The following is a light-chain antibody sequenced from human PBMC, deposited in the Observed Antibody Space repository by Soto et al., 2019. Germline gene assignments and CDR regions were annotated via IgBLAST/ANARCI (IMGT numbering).Light chain of an antibody. J-gene: IGKJ4*01. Sequence: EIVLTQSPGTLSLSPGETATLSCRASQSVSSSSLDWYQQKPGQAPRLLIYGASSRATGIPDRFSGSGSGTDFTLTISRLEPEDFAVYYCQQYSSSPLTFGGGTKVEIK. CDR2: GAS. V-gene: IGKV3-20*01. CDR1: QSVSSSS. CDR3: QQYSSSPLT.